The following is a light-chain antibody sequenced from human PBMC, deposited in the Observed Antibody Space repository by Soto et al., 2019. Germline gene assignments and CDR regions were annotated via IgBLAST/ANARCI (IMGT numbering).Light chain of an antibody. J-gene: IGKJ5*01. Sequence: EIVLTQSPGTLSLSPGERATLSCRASQSVSSNYFAWYQQKPGQAPRLLIHGASRRATGIPDRFSGSGSGTDVTVSISRMEPEDFAVYYCQQYGSSLSITFGQGTRLEIK. CDR1: QSVSSNY. V-gene: IGKV3-20*01. CDR2: GAS. CDR3: QQYGSSLSIT.